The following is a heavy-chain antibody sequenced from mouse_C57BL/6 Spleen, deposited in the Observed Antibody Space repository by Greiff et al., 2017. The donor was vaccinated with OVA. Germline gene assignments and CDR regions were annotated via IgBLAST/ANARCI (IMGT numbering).Heavy chain of an antibody. CDR1: GYTFTDYY. Sequence: VQLQQSGPVLVKPGASVKMSCKASGYTFTDYYMNWVKQSHGKSLGWIGVINPYNGGTSYNQMFKGKATLTVDKSSSTAYMELNSLTSEDSAVYYCARYWDYFDYWCQGTTLTVSS. D-gene: IGHD4-1*01. V-gene: IGHV1-19*01. J-gene: IGHJ2*01. CDR3: ARYWDYFDY. CDR2: INPYNGGT.